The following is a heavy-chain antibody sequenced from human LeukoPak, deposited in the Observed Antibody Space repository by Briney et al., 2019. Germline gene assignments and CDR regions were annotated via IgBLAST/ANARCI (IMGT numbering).Heavy chain of an antibody. CDR2: IYRSGRT. CDR3: ARHVSGNLWYFDG. Sequence: PSETLSLTCAVSTYSISSDYHWAWIRQSPGKGLEWIGSIYRSGRTYYNPAHKTRLIISVDTSKNQFSLRLYSVTTSDTAVYFCARHVSGNLWYFDGWGQGTLVIVSS. CDR1: TYSISSDYH. V-gene: IGHV4-38-2*01. J-gene: IGHJ4*02. D-gene: IGHD1-26*01.